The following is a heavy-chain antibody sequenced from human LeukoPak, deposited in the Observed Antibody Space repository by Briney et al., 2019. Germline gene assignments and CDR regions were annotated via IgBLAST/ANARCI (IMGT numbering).Heavy chain of an antibody. D-gene: IGHD5-24*01. V-gene: IGHV4-59*01. J-gene: IGHJ4*02. CDR3: ARGRWPQPTGDFDY. CDR1: GDSISSCY. CDR2: IYYTGST. Sequence: SETLSLTCTVSGDSISSCYWSWIRQPPGKGLEWIGYIYYTGSTNYNPSLKSRVTISVDTSKNQFSLKLSSVTAADTAVYYCARGRWPQPTGDFDYWGQGTLVTVSS.